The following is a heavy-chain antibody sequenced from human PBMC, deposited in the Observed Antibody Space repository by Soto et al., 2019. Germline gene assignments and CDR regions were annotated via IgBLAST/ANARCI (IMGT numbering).Heavy chain of an antibody. D-gene: IGHD1-26*01. CDR1: GASINSYY. V-gene: IGHV4-59*01. CDR2: IYPSESST. CDR3: AKGGASSKWLDP. J-gene: IGHJ5*02. Sequence: QVQLQESGPGLVKPSETLSLTCTVSGASINSYYWSWIRQSPGKGLEWIGSIYPSESSTLDNPSLKTRVSISVDTSKNQFSLKLSSVTSADTAVYYCAKGGASSKWLDPWGQGTLVTVSS.